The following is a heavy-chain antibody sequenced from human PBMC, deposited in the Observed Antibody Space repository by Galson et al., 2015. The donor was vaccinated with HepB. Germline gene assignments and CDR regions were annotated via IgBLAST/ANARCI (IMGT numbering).Heavy chain of an antibody. D-gene: IGHD2-2*02. CDR2: INPNSGGT. CDR3: ARNEYQLLYRWFDP. CDR1: GYTFTGYY. V-gene: IGHV1-2*06. J-gene: IGHJ5*02. Sequence: CKASGYTFTGYYMHWVRQAPGQGLEWMGRINPNSGGTNYAQKFQGRVTMTRDTSISTAYMELSRLRSDDTAVYYCARNEYQLLYRWFDPWGQGTLVTVSS.